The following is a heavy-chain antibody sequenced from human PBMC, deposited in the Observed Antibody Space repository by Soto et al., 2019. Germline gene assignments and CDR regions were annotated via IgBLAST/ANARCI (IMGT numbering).Heavy chain of an antibody. CDR1: GFTFSSWT. Sequence: GGSLRLSCTVSGFTFSSWTMNWVRQSPGKGLEWVSSISTSSTYIYYADSVKGRFTISRDNAKDSLYLNMNNLRADDTAVYYCAKGGTHFDYWGQGTLVTVSS. CDR2: ISTSSTYI. D-gene: IGHD1-1*01. V-gene: IGHV3-21*01. J-gene: IGHJ4*02. CDR3: AKGGTHFDY.